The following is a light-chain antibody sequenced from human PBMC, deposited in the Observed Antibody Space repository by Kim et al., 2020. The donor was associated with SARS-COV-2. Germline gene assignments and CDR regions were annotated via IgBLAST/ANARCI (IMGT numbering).Light chain of an antibody. CDR3: QQYGRSPPIT. Sequence: EIVLTQSPGTLSLSPGERATLSCRASQSVSSNYLVWYQQKPGQAPRLLIYDTSSRATGIPDRFSGSGSGTDFTLTISRLEPEDFAVYYCQQYGRSPPITFGQGTRLEIK. CDR2: DTS. J-gene: IGKJ5*01. CDR1: QSVSSNY. V-gene: IGKV3-20*01.